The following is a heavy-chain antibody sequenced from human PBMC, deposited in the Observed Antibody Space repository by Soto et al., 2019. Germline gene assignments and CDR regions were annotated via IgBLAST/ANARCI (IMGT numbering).Heavy chain of an antibody. CDR1: GFSLSTSGVG. CDR3: AHSGYDYVWGSYRYTFDY. CDR2: IYWDDDK. V-gene: IGHV2-5*02. J-gene: IGHJ4*02. D-gene: IGHD3-16*02. Sequence: SGPTLVNPTQTLTLTCTFSGFSLSTSGVGVGWIRQPPGKALEWLALIYWDDDKRYSPSLKSRLTITKDTSKNQVVLTMTNMDPVDTATYYCAHSGYDYVWGSYRYTFDYWGQGTLVTVSS.